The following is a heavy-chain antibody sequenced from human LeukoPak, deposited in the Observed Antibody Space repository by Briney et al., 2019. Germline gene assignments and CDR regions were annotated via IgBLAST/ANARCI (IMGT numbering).Heavy chain of an antibody. Sequence: PGGSLRLSCAASGFTFSSYWMSWVRQAPGKGLEWVANIKQDGSEKYYVDSVKGRFTISRDNAKNSLYLQMNSLRAEDTAVYYCARADFGVVNGFDYWGQGALVTVSS. J-gene: IGHJ4*02. CDR1: GFTFSSYW. CDR3: ARADFGVVNGFDY. D-gene: IGHD3-3*01. CDR2: IKQDGSEK. V-gene: IGHV3-7*04.